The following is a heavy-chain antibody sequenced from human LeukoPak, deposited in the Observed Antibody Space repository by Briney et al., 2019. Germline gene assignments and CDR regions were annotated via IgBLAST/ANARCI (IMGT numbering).Heavy chain of an antibody. D-gene: IGHD2-2*01. J-gene: IGHJ4*03. CDR1: GFTFSSYW. V-gene: IGHV3-74*01. Sequence: GGSLRLSCAASGFTFSSYWMHWVRQAPGKGLVWVSRINSDGSSTSYADSVKGRFTISRDSAKNTLYLQMNSLRAEDTAVYYCATIVPAAPNFDYWGQGTMVTVSS. CDR3: ATIVPAAPNFDY. CDR2: INSDGSST.